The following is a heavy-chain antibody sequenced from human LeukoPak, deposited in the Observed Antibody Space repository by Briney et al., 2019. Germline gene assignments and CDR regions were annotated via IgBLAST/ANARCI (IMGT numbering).Heavy chain of an antibody. V-gene: IGHV3-74*01. J-gene: IGHJ4*02. CDR3: ARELPFEN. CDR1: GFTFSSYW. Sequence: GGSLSLSCLAAGFTFSSYWMHWVRQAPGKGQVWVSRINSDVSTTTYADSMKGRFAISRDKAKNTLYLQMNSLRAEDTAVYYCARELPFENWGQGTLVTVFS. CDR2: INSDVSTT.